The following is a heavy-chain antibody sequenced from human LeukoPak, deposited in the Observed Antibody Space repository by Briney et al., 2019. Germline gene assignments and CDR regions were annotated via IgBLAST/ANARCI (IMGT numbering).Heavy chain of an antibody. Sequence: GGSLRLSCAASGFPLSSYSINWFRQAPGKGLEWVAYISTSGSNIYYVDSVKGRFTVSRDNPKSSLFLQMNSPRAEDTAVYYCARVKGSYFDYWGQGALVTVSS. D-gene: IGHD2-15*01. CDR3: ARVKGSYFDY. CDR2: ISTSGSNI. J-gene: IGHJ4*02. CDR1: GFPLSSYS. V-gene: IGHV3-48*01.